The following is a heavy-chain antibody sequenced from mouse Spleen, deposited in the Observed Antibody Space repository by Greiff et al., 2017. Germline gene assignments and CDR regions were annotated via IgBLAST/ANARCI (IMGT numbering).Heavy chain of an antibody. Sequence: VQLQQSGPELVKPGDSVKISCKASGYSFTGYFMNWVMQSHGKSLEWIGRINPYNGDTFYNQKFKGKATLTVDKSSSTAHMELRSLTSEDSAVYYCARYAYYSNYWYFDVWGAGTTVTVPS. CDR2: INPYNGDT. CDR3: ARYAYYSNYWYFDV. D-gene: IGHD2-5*01. J-gene: IGHJ1*01. CDR1: GYSFTGYF. V-gene: IGHV1-20*01.